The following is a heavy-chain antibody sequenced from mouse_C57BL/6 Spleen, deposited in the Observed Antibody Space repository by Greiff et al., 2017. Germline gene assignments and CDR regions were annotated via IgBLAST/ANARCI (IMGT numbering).Heavy chain of an antibody. V-gene: IGHV1-53*01. CDR3: AREWGSNYYYAMDY. CDR2: INPSNGGT. Sequence: QVQLKQPGTELVKPGASVKLSCKASGYTFTSYWMHCVKQRPGQGLEWIGNINPSNGGTNYNEKFKSKATLTVDKSSSTAYMQLSSLTSEDSAVYYCAREWGSNYYYAMDYWGQGTSVTVSS. J-gene: IGHJ4*01. CDR1: GYTFTSYW. D-gene: IGHD2-5*01.